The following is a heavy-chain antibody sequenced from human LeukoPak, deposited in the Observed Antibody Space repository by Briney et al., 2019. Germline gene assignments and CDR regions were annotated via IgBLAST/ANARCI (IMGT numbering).Heavy chain of an antibody. CDR2: INWNGGGT. CDR1: GFTFDDYG. CDR3: ARVHHSGGYYGSLHH. J-gene: IGHJ1*01. D-gene: IGHD6-19*01. V-gene: IGHV3-20*01. Sequence: GGSLRLSCAASGFTFDDYGMNWVRQAPGKGLEWVSGINWNGGGTGYAGSVKGRFTITRDNAKNSLYLQIDYLRAEDTALYHCARVHHSGGYYGSLHHWGQGTLVIVSS.